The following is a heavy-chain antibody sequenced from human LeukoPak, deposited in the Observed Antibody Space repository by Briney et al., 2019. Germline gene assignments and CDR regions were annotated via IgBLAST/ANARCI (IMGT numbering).Heavy chain of an antibody. CDR1: GFTFRDYY. CDR3: ARGPPGRGI. D-gene: IGHD1-14*01. CDR2: ISRTGDTL. J-gene: IGHJ3*02. V-gene: IGHV3-11*01. Sequence: GGSLRLSCAASGFTFRDYYMTWIRQAPGKGLEWISYISRTGDTLYYADSVEGRFTISRDNSKNSLYLQMNSLRAEDTAVYYCARGPPGRGIWGQGTMVTVSS.